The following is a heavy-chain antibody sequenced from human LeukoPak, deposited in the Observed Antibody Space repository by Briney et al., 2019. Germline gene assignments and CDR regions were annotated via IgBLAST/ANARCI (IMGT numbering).Heavy chain of an antibody. V-gene: IGHV3-30*03. D-gene: IGHD3-3*01. J-gene: IGHJ3*02. CDR2: ISYDGSNK. CDR3: ASSPTARYDFWRGEAFDI. Sequence: PGRSLRLSCAASGFTFSNYDMHWVRQAPGKGLEWVAVISYDGSNKYYADSVKGRFTISRDNSKNTLYLQMNSLRAEDTAVYYCASSPTARYDFWRGEAFDIWGQGTMVTVSS. CDR1: GFTFSNYD.